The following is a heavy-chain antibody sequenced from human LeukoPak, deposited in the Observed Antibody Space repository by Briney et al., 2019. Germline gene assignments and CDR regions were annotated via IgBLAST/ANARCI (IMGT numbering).Heavy chain of an antibody. J-gene: IGHJ5*02. D-gene: IGHD5/OR15-5a*01. CDR1: GFTFSDYY. CDR3: ASLSLFYEFDP. Sequence: GGSLRLSCAASGFTFSDYYMSWIRQAPGKGLEWVSYISSSGSTIYYADSVKGRFTISRDNAKNSLYLQMNSLRAEDTAVYYCASLSLFYEFDPWGQGTLVTVSS. CDR2: ISSSGSTI. V-gene: IGHV3-11*04.